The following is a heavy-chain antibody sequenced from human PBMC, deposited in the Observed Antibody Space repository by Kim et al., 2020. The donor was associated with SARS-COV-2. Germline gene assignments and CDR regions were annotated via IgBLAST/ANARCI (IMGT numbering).Heavy chain of an antibody. CDR1: GFAVSSNY. Sequence: GGSLRRSCAASGFAVSSNYMSWVRQAPGKGLEWVSVIYSGGSTYYADSVKGRFTISRDNSKNTVYLQMNSLRAEDTAVYYCASEYSYGPLRYWGQGTLVTVSS. J-gene: IGHJ4*02. CDR2: IYSGGST. D-gene: IGHD5-18*01. V-gene: IGHV3-53*01. CDR3: ASEYSYGPLRY.